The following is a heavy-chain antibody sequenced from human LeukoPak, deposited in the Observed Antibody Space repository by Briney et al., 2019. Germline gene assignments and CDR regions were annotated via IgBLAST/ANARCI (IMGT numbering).Heavy chain of an antibody. CDR3: ARWGSGYDFDY. V-gene: IGHV3-48*04. J-gene: IGHJ4*02. CDR2: ISSSSGTI. Sequence: PGGSLRLSCAASGFTFSSYSMNWVRQAPGKGLEWLSYISSSSGTIYYADSVKGRFTISRDNAKNSLYLQMNSLRAEDTAVYYCARWGSGYDFDYWGQGTLVTVSS. CDR1: GFTFSSYS. D-gene: IGHD3-22*01.